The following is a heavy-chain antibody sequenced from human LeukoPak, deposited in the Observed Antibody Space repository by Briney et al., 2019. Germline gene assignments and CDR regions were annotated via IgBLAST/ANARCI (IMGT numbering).Heavy chain of an antibody. J-gene: IGHJ4*02. CDR2: IYYSGST. CDR3: ARQLRNCSGGSCYLVDY. CDR1: GGSISSSSYY. Sequence: PSETLSLTCTVSGGSISSSSYYWGWIRQPPGKGLEWIGSIYYSGSTYYNPSLKSRATISVDTSKNQFSLKLSSVTAADTAVYYCARQLRNCSGGSCYLVDYWGQGTLVTVSS. D-gene: IGHD2-15*01. V-gene: IGHV4-39*01.